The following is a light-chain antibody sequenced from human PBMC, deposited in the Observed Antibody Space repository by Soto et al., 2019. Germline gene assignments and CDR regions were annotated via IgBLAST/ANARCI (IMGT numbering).Light chain of an antibody. CDR3: QQYGSLPKT. CDR1: QSVSNNY. CDR2: GAF. V-gene: IGKV3-20*01. J-gene: IGKJ1*01. Sequence: EIVLTQSPGTLSLSPGERATLSCRASQSVSNNYLAWYQQKPGQAPRLLIYGAFSRANGIPVRFSGSASGTDFTLIISRLEPEDVAVYYCQQYGSLPKTFGQGTKVDI.